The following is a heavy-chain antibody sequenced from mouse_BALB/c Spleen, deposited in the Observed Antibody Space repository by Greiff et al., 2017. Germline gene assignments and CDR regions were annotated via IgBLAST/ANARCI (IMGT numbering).Heavy chain of an antibody. CDR1: GYTFTSYW. CDR2: INPSNGRT. Sequence: VQLQQPGAELVKPGASVKLSCKASGYTFTSYWMHWVKQRPGQVLDWIGEINPSNGRTNYNEKFKSKATLTVDKSSSTAYMQLSSLTSEDSAVYYCARYGSSYFYYFDYWGQGTTLTVSS. D-gene: IGHD1-1*01. CDR3: ARYGSSYFYYFDY. J-gene: IGHJ2*01. V-gene: IGHV1S81*02.